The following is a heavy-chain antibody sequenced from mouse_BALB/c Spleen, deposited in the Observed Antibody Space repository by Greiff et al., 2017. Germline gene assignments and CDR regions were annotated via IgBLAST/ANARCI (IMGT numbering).Heavy chain of an antibody. CDR2: INPYNGDT. J-gene: IGHJ4*01. Sequence: VQLKESGPELVKPGASVKISCKASGYSFTGYFMNWVKQSHGKSLEWIGRINPYNGDTFYNQKFKGKATLTVDKSSSTAHMELLSLTSEDSAVYYCGPPITGYAMDYWGQGTSVTVSS. CDR1: GYSFTGYF. D-gene: IGHD1-2*01. V-gene: IGHV1-37*01. CDR3: GPPITGYAMDY.